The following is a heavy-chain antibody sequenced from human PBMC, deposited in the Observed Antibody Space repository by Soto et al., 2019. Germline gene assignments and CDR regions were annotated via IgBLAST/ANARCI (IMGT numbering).Heavy chain of an antibody. V-gene: IGHV4-4*02. Sequence: LSLTCAVSGGSISSSRWWNWVRQPPGKGLEWIGDIYQSGYANYVPSLKSRLTISVDRSKSQISLTLRSVTAADTAIYYCASRDPYGDYAHAFDVWGRGTMVTVSS. CDR3: ASRDPYGDYAHAFDV. J-gene: IGHJ3*01. CDR2: IYQSGYA. CDR1: GGSISSSRW. D-gene: IGHD4-17*01.